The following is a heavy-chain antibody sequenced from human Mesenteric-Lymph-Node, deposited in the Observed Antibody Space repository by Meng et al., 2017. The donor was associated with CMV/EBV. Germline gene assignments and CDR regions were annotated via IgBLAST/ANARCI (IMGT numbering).Heavy chain of an antibody. J-gene: IGHJ6*02. V-gene: IGHV4-59*01. D-gene: IGHD2-2*01. CDR3: AREGNQLLGYYYYGMDV. Sequence: SETLSLTCTVSGDSISNYYWTWIRQPPGKGLEWIGYIYYSGSTNYNPSLKSRVTISVDTSKNQFSLKLSSVTAADTAVYYCAREGNQLLGYYYYGMDVWGQGTTVTVSS. CDR2: IYYSGST. CDR1: GDSISNYY.